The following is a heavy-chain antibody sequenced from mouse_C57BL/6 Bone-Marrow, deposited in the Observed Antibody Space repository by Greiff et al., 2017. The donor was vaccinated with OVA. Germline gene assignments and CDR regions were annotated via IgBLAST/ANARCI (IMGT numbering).Heavy chain of an antibody. Sequence: EVQLVESGPGLVKPSQSLSLTCSVTGYSITSGYYWNWIRQFPGNKLEWMGYISYDGSNNYNPSLKNRISITRDTSKNQFFLKLNSVTTEDTATYYCARDLVTTVGDYWGQGTTLTVSS. CDR3: ARDLVTTVGDY. CDR1: GYSITSGYY. CDR2: ISYDGSN. J-gene: IGHJ2*01. V-gene: IGHV3-6*01. D-gene: IGHD1-1*01.